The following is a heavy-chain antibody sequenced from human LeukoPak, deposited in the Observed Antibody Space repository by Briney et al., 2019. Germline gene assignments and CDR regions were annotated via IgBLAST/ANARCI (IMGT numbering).Heavy chain of an antibody. CDR2: IIPIFGTA. CDR3: ARRYCSGGSCSYYYGMDV. Sequence: PLASVKVSCKASGGTFSSYAISWVRQAPGQGLEWMGGIIPIFGTANYAQKFQGRVTITADESTSTAYMELSSLRSEDTAVYYCARRYCSGGSCSYYYGMDVWGQGTTVTVSS. D-gene: IGHD2-15*01. J-gene: IGHJ6*02. V-gene: IGHV1-69*13. CDR1: GGTFSSYA.